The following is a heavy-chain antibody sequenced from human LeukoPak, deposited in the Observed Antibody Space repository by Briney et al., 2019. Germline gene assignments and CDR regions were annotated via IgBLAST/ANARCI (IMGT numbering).Heavy chain of an antibody. V-gene: IGHV3-21*01. CDR1: GFPFSSYS. Sequence: PGGSLRLSCAASGFPFSSYSMNWVRQAPGRGLEWVSSISSSSSYISYADSVKGRFTISRDNAKNSLYLQMNSLRAEDTAVYYCARGGTYYYDSSGNTFDPWGQGTLVTVSS. CDR2: ISSSSSYI. CDR3: ARGGTYYYDSSGNTFDP. J-gene: IGHJ5*02. D-gene: IGHD3-22*01.